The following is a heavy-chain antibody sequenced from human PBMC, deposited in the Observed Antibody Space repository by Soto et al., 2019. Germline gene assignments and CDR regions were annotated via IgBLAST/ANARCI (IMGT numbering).Heavy chain of an antibody. CDR2: IYHSGST. CDR1: GGSISSSNW. CDR3: ARRYGGSRHYYYYGMDV. D-gene: IGHD1-26*01. Sequence: QVQLQESGPGLVKPSGTLSLTCAVSGGSISSSNWWSWVRQPPGKGLEWIGEIYHSGSTNYNPSLKSRVTISVDKAKNQFSLKLSSVTAADTAVYYCARRYGGSRHYYYYGMDVWGQGTTVTVSS. J-gene: IGHJ6*02. V-gene: IGHV4-4*02.